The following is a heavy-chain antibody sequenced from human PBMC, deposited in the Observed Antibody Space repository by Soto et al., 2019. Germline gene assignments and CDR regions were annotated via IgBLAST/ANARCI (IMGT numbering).Heavy chain of an antibody. J-gene: IGHJ5*02. CDR1: GGSINSSSYF. Sequence: PSETLSLTCSVSGGSINSSSYFWGWVRQPPGKGLEWIGSIYYSGSTYYNPSLRSRVTISVDTAKNQFSLKLRYVTVADTAVFYCAGHYSCGSRNWFDPWGQGTLVTVSS. V-gene: IGHV4-39*01. CDR2: IYYSGST. CDR3: AGHYSCGSRNWFDP. D-gene: IGHD6-19*01.